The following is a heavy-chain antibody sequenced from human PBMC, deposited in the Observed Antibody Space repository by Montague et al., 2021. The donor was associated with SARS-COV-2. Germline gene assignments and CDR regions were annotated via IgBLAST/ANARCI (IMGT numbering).Heavy chain of an antibody. J-gene: IGHJ4*02. CDR3: ARTGYSSGWHSFDY. CDR2: IYHSGST. CDR1: GGSINSINW. Sequence: SETLSLTCVVSGGSINSINWWSWVRQPPGKGLEWIGEIYHSGSTNYNPSLKSRDIISVDKSKNQFSLKLSSVTAADTAVYYCARTGYSSGWHSFDYWGQGTLVTVSS. V-gene: IGHV4-4*02. D-gene: IGHD6-19*01.